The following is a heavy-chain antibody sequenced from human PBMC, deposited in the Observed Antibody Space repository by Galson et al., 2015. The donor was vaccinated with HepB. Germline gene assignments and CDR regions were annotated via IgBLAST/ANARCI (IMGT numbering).Heavy chain of an antibody. Sequence: SVKVSCKASGYTFTSYGISWVRQAPGQGLEWMGWISAYNGNTNYAQKLQGRVTMTTDTSTSTAYMELRSLRSDDTAIYYCARDVWMGASPQPFDYWGQGTLVTVSS. CDR1: GYTFTSYG. D-gene: IGHD1-26*01. CDR3: ARDVWMGASPQPFDY. J-gene: IGHJ4*02. V-gene: IGHV1-18*01. CDR2: ISAYNGNT.